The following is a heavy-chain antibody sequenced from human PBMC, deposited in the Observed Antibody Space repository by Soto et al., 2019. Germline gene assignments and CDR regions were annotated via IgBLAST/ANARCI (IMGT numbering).Heavy chain of an antibody. CDR2: ISGSGGST. D-gene: IGHD2-2*01. J-gene: IGHJ4*02. Sequence: GGSLRLSCAASGFTFSSYAMSWVRQAPGKGREWVSAISGSGGSTYYADSVKGRFTISRDNSKNTLYLQMNSLRAEDTAVYYCAKSPIVVVPAARYSSSWYYFDYWGQGTLVTVSS. CDR3: AKSPIVVVPAARYSSSWYYFDY. V-gene: IGHV3-23*01. CDR1: GFTFSSYA.